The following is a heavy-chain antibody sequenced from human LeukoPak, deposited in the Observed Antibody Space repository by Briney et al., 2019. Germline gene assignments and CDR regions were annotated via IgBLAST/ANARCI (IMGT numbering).Heavy chain of an antibody. Sequence: PGGSLRLSCTASGFTFRSYAMTWVRQAPGKGLEWVSSIRGSGDGTSYADSVKGRFTMSGDNSKNTLYLQMNSLRAEDTAIYFCGGDPNGDYVGAFEFWGQGTLVAVSS. D-gene: IGHD4-17*01. V-gene: IGHV3-23*01. CDR1: GFTFRSYA. J-gene: IGHJ3*01. CDR3: GGDPNGDYVGAFEF. CDR2: IRGSGDGT.